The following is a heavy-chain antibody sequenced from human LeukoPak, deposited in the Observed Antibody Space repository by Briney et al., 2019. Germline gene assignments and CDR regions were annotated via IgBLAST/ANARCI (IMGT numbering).Heavy chain of an antibody. D-gene: IGHD1-26*01. CDR3: ARVSGSYDPFDI. Sequence: SQTLSLTCAISGDSVSSNSAAWDWIRQSPSRGLEWLGRTYYRSKRYNAYAVSVQSRMTINPDTSKNQFSLQLNSVTPEDTAVYYCARVSGSYDPFDIWGQGTMVTVSS. CDR1: GDSVSSNSAA. J-gene: IGHJ3*02. V-gene: IGHV6-1*01. CDR2: TYYRSKRYN.